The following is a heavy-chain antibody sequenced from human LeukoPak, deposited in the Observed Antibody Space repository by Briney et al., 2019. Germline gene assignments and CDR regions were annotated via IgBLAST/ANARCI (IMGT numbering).Heavy chain of an antibody. J-gene: IGHJ4*02. Sequence: SETLSLTCTVSGGSISSYYWSWIRQPPGKGLEWIGYIYYSGSTNYNPSLKSRVTISVDTSKNQFSLKLSSVTAADTAVYYCARESGELTFDYWGQGTLVTVSS. D-gene: IGHD2-15*01. CDR1: GGSISSYY. CDR2: IYYSGST. CDR3: ARESGELTFDY. V-gene: IGHV4-59*12.